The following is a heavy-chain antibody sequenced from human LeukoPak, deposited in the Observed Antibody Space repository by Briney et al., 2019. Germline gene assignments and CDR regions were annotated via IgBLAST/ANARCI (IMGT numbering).Heavy chain of an antibody. Sequence: ASVKVSCKASGYTFTGYYMHWVRQAPGQGLEWMGWISAYNGNTNYAQKLQGRVTMTTDTSTSTAYMELRSLRSDDTAVYYCARVNSGGYSYGPVYWYFDLWGRGTLVTVSS. D-gene: IGHD5-18*01. CDR1: GYTFTGYY. CDR2: ISAYNGNT. V-gene: IGHV1-18*04. CDR3: ARVNSGGYSYGPVYWYFDL. J-gene: IGHJ2*01.